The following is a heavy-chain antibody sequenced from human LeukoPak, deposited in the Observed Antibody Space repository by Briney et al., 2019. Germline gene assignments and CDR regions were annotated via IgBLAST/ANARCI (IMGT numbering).Heavy chain of an antibody. J-gene: IGHJ5*02. Sequence: PSQTLSLTCAVYAGSFSGYYGSWIRQPPGKGLEWIGEINHSGSPNYNPSLKSRVTISVDTPKNQSSLKLSSVTAADTSVYYCARRPDYSSSWYSGRQAWFDPWGQGTLVTVSS. CDR1: AGSFSGYY. D-gene: IGHD6-13*01. CDR2: INHSGSP. V-gene: IGHV4-34*01. CDR3: ARRPDYSSSWYSGRQAWFDP.